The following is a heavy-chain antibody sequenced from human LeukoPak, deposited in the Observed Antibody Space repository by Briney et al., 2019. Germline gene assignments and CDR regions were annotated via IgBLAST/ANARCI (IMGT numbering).Heavy chain of an antibody. CDR3: AMEGYCSSTSCNTLNWYYYYGMDV. CDR1: GDSVSSSSAA. D-gene: IGHD2-2*02. J-gene: IGHJ6*02. CDR2: TYYRSKWYN. V-gene: IGHV6-1*01. Sequence: SQTLSLTCAISGDSVSSSSAAWNWIRQSPSRGLEWLGRTYYRSKWYNDYAVSVKSRITINPDTSKNQFSLQLNSVTPEDTAVYYCAMEGYCSSTSCNTLNWYYYYGMDVWGQGTTVTVSS.